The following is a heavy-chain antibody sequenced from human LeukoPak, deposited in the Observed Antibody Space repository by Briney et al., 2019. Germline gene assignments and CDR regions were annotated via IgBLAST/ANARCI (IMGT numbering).Heavy chain of an antibody. CDR2: ISGSGGST. Sequence: GGSLRLSCVASGFTFSSYAMSWVRQAPGKGLEWVSAISGSGGSTYYADSVKGRFTISRDNSKNTLYLQMNSLRAEDTAVYYCAKDSRGYSYGLLDYWGQGTLVTVSS. V-gene: IGHV3-23*01. D-gene: IGHD5-18*01. J-gene: IGHJ4*02. CDR1: GFTFSSYA. CDR3: AKDSRGYSYGLLDY.